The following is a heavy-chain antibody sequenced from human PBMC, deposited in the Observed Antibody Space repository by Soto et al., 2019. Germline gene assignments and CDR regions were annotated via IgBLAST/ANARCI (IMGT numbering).Heavy chain of an antibody. Sequence: EVQLVESGGGLVQPGRSLRLSCADSGFTFVDYAMHWVRQAPGQGLEWASGISWDGCYKGYADSVKGRFTISRDHAKKSLYLEMNSLRVEDTAIYYCAKDEGYCNSISGKDAFDYWGQGTTVTVS. CDR3: AKDEGYCNSISGKDAFDY. J-gene: IGHJ3*01. D-gene: IGHD2-2*01. CDR2: ISWDGCYK. CDR1: GFTFVDYA. V-gene: IGHV3-9*01.